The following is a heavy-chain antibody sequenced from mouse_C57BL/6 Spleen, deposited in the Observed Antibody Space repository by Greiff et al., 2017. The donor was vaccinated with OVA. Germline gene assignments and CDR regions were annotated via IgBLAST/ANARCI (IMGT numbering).Heavy chain of an antibody. CDR1: GFTFSSYT. Sequence: EVQGVESGGGLVKPGGSLKLSCAASGFTFSSYTMSWVRQTPEKRLEWVATISGGGGNTYYPDSVKGRFTISRDNAKNTLYLQMSSLRSEDTALYYCARQTVVAPGYFDVWGTGTTVTVSS. CDR2: ISGGGGNT. J-gene: IGHJ1*03. CDR3: ARQTVVAPGYFDV. D-gene: IGHD1-1*01. V-gene: IGHV5-9*01.